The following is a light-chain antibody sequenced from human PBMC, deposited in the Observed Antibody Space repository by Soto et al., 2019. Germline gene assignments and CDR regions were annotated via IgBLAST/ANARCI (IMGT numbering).Light chain of an antibody. V-gene: IGKV3-11*01. J-gene: IGKJ2*01. CDR3: QLRRDWPPFT. CDR2: GAS. Sequence: EIVLTQSPVTLSLSPGERATLSCKASQSVSSYLAWYQQKPGQAPRLLVYGASNRATGIPARFSGSGSGTDFTLTISSLEPEDFAVYDCQLRRDWPPFTFGQGSKLEIK. CDR1: QSVSSY.